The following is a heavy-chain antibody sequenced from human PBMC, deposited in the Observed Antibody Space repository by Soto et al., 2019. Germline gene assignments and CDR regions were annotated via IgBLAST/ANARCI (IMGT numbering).Heavy chain of an antibody. CDR2: INIEGTSA. CDR1: GFTFSRYW. Sequence: EVQVVESGGGLVQPGGSLRLSCAASGFTFSRYWMHWVRQVPGKGLVWVSRINIEGTSATYADSVKGRFTISRDNARNTLFLKMNSLRAEDSAVYYCAAGLLPRISGTTLNPWGQGTLVIVSS. CDR3: AAGLLPRISGTTLNP. D-gene: IGHD1-7*01. J-gene: IGHJ5*02. V-gene: IGHV3-74*01.